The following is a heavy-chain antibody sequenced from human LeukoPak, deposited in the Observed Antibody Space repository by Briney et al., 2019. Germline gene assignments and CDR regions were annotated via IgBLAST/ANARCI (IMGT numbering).Heavy chain of an antibody. Sequence: GGSLRLSCAASGLNFSPYGMSWIRQAPGKGLEWVAGIRGSGSDTYYADSVKGRFTISRDNFKNTVDLQMNSLRADDTAVYYCAKLGTYFYFDFWGRGTLVTVSS. D-gene: IGHD7-27*01. CDR3: AKLGTYFYFDF. J-gene: IGHJ2*01. V-gene: IGHV3-23*01. CDR2: IRGSGSDT. CDR1: GLNFSPYG.